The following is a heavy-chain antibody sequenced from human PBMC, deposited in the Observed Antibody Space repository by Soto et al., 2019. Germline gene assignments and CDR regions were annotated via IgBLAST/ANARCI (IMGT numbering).Heavy chain of an antibody. J-gene: IGHJ6*02. CDR1: GFTFSSYA. CDR2: ISGGGGST. D-gene: IGHD4-17*01. CDR3: AKDRTTVDYHYGIDV. Sequence: EVQLLESGGGLVQPGGSLRLSCAASGFTFSSYAMTGVRQAPGKGLGWVSGISGGGGSTYYAESVKGRFTISRDNSKNTLFLQMNSLRAEDTAVYYCAKDRTTVDYHYGIDVWGQGTKVPVSS. V-gene: IGHV3-23*01.